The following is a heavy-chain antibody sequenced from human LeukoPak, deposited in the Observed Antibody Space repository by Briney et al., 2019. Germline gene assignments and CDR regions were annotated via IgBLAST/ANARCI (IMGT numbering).Heavy chain of an antibody. V-gene: IGHV4-61*02. CDR1: GDSISSGDYY. Sequence: PSQTLSLTCTVSGDSISSGDYYWSWLRQPASKGLEWIGRIYTRGSTNYNPSLKSRVTISVDTSKNQFSLDLTSVTPADTAVYYCATDGMVRGPDAWFDSWGQGTLVTVSS. J-gene: IGHJ5*01. CDR2: IYTRGST. D-gene: IGHD3-10*01. CDR3: ATDGMVRGPDAWFDS.